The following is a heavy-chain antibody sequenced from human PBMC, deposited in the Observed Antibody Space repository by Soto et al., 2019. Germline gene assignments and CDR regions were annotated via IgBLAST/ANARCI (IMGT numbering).Heavy chain of an antibody. CDR3: GTATGGWY. J-gene: IGHJ4*02. Sequence: EVQLLESGGGLAQPGGSLRLSCVASGFTFNAHAMSWVRQAPGKGLEWVSSTTASGSLTDYAGSVKGRFTISRDNSKNTVFLQRSSLRVVDAAVYYCGTATGGWYWGQGARVTVSS. D-gene: IGHD5-12*01. CDR1: GFTFNAHA. V-gene: IGHV3-23*01. CDR2: TTASGSLT.